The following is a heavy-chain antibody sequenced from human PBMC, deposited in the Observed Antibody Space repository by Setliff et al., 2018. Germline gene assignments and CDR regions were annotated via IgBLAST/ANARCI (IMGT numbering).Heavy chain of an antibody. CDR1: GFNFANYA. J-gene: IGHJ4*02. CDR3: ARSETCHSTHCSPYDY. V-gene: IGHV3-49*04. CDR2: IRSNSFGGTT. Sequence: GGSLRLSCTGSGFNFANYAVSWVRQAPGKGLEWIAFIRSNSFGGTTEYAASVKDRFTISRDNAKSSLYLQMNSLRAEDTAVYYCARSETCHSTHCSPYDYWGQGTPVTVSS. D-gene: IGHD2-2*01.